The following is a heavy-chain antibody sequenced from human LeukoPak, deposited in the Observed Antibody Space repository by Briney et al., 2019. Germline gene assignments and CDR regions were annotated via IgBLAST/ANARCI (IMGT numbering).Heavy chain of an antibody. Sequence: SETLSLTCTVSGGPISSYYWSWIRQPAGKRLEWIGRIYTSGSTNYNPALKSRVTMSVDTSKNQFSLKLSSVTAADTAVYYCARERQWLYYFDYWGQGTLVTVSS. CDR2: IYTSGST. J-gene: IGHJ4*02. D-gene: IGHD6-19*01. CDR1: GGPISSYY. CDR3: ARERQWLYYFDY. V-gene: IGHV4-4*07.